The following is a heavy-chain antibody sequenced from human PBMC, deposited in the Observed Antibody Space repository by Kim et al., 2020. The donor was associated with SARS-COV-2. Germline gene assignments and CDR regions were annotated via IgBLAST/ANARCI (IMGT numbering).Heavy chain of an antibody. Sequence: GGSLRLSCAASGFTFSSYSMNWVRQAPGKGLEWVSSISSSSSYIYYADSVKGRFTISRDNAKNSLYLQMNSLRAEDTAVYYCAFPYSSSWEFDYWGQGTLVTVSS. CDR3: AFPYSSSWEFDY. V-gene: IGHV3-21*01. J-gene: IGHJ4*02. CDR2: ISSSSSYI. CDR1: GFTFSSYS. D-gene: IGHD6-13*01.